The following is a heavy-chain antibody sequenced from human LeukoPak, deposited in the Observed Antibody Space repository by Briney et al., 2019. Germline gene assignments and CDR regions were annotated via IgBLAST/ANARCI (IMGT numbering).Heavy chain of an antibody. D-gene: IGHD3-3*01. J-gene: IGHJ4*02. CDR1: GGSINSSSYY. CDR2: IYYSGST. V-gene: IGHV4-39*01. Sequence: KASETLSLTCTVSGGSINSSSYYWGWIRQPSGKGLEWIGSIYYSGSTYYNASLKSRVTISVDTSKNQFSLKLSSVTAADTAVYYCARRRRGSGFDYWGQGTLVTVSS. CDR3: ARRRRGSGFDY.